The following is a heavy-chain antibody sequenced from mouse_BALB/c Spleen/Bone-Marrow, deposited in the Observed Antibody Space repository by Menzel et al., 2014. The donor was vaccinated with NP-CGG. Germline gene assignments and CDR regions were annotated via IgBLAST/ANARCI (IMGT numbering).Heavy chain of an antibody. CDR1: GYTFSNYW. J-gene: IGHJ2*01. D-gene: IGHD3-1*01. Sequence: EVKLVESGTVLARPGAAVKMSCKASGYTFSNYWMHWVKQRPGQGLEWIGTIYPGNSDTTYNQKFKGKAELTAVTSTSTAYMELSSLTNEDSAVYYCTTLARSDFDYWGQGTTLTVSS. CDR2: IYPGNSDT. V-gene: IGHV1-5*01. CDR3: TTLARSDFDY.